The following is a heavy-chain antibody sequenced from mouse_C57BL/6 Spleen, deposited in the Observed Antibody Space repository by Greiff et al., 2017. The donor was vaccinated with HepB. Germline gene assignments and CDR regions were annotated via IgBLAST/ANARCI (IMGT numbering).Heavy chain of an antibody. Sequence: VQLQQSGTELVKPGASVKLSCKASGYTFTSYWMHWVKQRPGQGLEWIGNINPSNGGTNYNEKFKSKATLTVDKSSSTAYMQLSSLTYEDSAVYYCARYDGYYSYWYFDVWGTGTTVTVSS. CDR2: INPSNGGT. CDR1: GYTFTSYW. J-gene: IGHJ1*03. V-gene: IGHV1-53*01. CDR3: ARYDGYYSYWYFDV. D-gene: IGHD2-3*01.